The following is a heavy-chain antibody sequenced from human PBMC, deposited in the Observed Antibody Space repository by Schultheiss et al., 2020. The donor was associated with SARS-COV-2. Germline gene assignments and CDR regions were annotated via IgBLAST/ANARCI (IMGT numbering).Heavy chain of an antibody. Sequence: ASVKVSCKASGYTFASYDVSWVRQATGQGLEWMGWMNPNSGNTGYAQKFQGRVTMTRNTSISTAYMELSSLRSEDTAVYYCARVGAAAGTWVDYYYYYYGMDVWGQGTTVTVSS. CDR3: ARVGAAAGTWVDYYYYYYGMDV. V-gene: IGHV1-8*01. D-gene: IGHD6-13*01. J-gene: IGHJ6*02. CDR1: GYTFASYD. CDR2: MNPNSGNT.